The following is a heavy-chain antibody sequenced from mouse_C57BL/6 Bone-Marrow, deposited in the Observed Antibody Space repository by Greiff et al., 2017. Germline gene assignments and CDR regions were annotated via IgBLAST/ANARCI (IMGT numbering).Heavy chain of an antibody. J-gene: IGHJ3*01. CDR3: ARHQGHYDGYLEFAY. Sequence: VKLMESGPGLVAPSQSLSITCTVSGFSLTSYGVHWVRQPPGKGLEWLVVIWSDGSTTYNSALKSRLSISKDNSKSQVFLKMNSLQTDDTAMYYCARHQGHYDGYLEFAYWGQGTLVTVSA. CDR1: GFSLTSYG. D-gene: IGHD2-3*01. V-gene: IGHV2-6-1*01. CDR2: IWSDGST.